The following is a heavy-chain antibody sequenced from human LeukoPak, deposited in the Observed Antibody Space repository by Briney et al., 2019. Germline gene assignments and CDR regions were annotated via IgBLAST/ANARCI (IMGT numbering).Heavy chain of an antibody. J-gene: IGHJ2*01. CDR2: INHSGSA. V-gene: IGHV4-34*01. Sequence: SETLSLTCAVYGGSFSGYYWGWIRQPPGKGLEWIGEINHSGSANYNPSLKSRVTISVDTSKNQFSLKLSSVTAADTAVYYCARSSGWYWYFDLWGRGTLVTVSS. D-gene: IGHD6-19*01. CDR3: ARSSGWYWYFDL. CDR1: GGSFSGYY.